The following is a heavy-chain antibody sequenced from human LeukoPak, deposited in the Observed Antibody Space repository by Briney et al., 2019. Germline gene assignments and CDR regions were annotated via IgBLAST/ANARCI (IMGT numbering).Heavy chain of an antibody. CDR3: AKQSAAGTSYYYYMDV. CDR2: ISWDGGST. CDR1: GFTFDDYT. V-gene: IGHV3-43*01. D-gene: IGHD6-13*01. Sequence: GGSLRLSCAASGFTFDDYTMHWVRQAPGKGLEWVSLISWDGGSTYYADSVKGRFTISGDNSKNSLYLQMNSLRTEDTALYYCAKQSAAGTSYYYYMDVWGKGTTVTVSS. J-gene: IGHJ6*03.